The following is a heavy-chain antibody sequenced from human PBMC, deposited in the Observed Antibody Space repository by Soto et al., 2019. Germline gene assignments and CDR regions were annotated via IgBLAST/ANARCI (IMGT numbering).Heavy chain of an antibody. CDR2: ANSDGSST. CDR1: GFTFNTYW. CDR3: TRVVRFGSAENSYSYGMDV. Sequence: GSLRLSCAASGFTFNTYWMHWVRQAPGKGLVWVSRANSDGSSTTYADSVKGRFTISRDNVRNTLYLQMNSLRAEDTAVYYCTRVVRFGSAENSYSYGMDVWGQGTXVTVSS. D-gene: IGHD3-10*01. J-gene: IGHJ6*02. V-gene: IGHV3-74*03.